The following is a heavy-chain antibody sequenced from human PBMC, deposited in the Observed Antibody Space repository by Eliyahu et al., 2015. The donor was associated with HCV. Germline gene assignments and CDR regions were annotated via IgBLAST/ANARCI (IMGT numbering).Heavy chain of an antibody. V-gene: IGHV3-23*01. Sequence: EVQLLESGGGLVQPGGSVRVSCEASGLTFSNYAVIWVRQAPGKGLEWVSAISGSGNSIDYADSVKGRFTVSRDNSKNTVYLQMSRLRDDDTAVYYCAKSITADRYYYDSSGFYYFDYWGQGTLVTVSS. J-gene: IGHJ4*02. CDR1: GLTFSNYA. CDR2: ISGSGNSI. CDR3: AKSITADRYYYDSSGFYYFDY. D-gene: IGHD3-22*01.